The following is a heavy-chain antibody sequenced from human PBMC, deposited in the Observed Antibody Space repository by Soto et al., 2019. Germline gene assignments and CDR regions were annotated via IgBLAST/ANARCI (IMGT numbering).Heavy chain of an antibody. J-gene: IGHJ4*02. CDR3: AKDAAWTAAAGEFDY. Sequence: PGGSLRLSCSASGFTFSSYAMHWVRQAPGKGLEYVSAISSNGGSTYYADSVKGRFTISRDNSKNTLYLQMNSLRAEDTAVYYCAKDAAWTAAAGEFDYWGQGALVTVSS. CDR2: ISSNGGST. D-gene: IGHD6-13*01. CDR1: GFTFSSYA. V-gene: IGHV3-64*04.